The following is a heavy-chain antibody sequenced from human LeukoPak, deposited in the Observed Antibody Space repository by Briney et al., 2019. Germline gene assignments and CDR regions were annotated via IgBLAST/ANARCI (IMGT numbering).Heavy chain of an antibody. CDR1: GFTFSSYG. J-gene: IGHJ4*02. D-gene: IGHD3-22*01. Sequence: GGSLRLSCAASGFTFSSYGMHWVRQAPGKGLEWVAVIWYDGSNKYYADSVKGRFTISRDNAKNTLYLQMSSLRAEDTAVYYCARDSGASLYYYDSSGYFLWGQGTLDTVSS. V-gene: IGHV3-33*01. CDR3: ARDSGASLYYYDSSGYFL. CDR2: IWYDGSNK.